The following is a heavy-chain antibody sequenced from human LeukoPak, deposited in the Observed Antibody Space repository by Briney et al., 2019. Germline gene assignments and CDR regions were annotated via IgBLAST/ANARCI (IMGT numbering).Heavy chain of an antibody. CDR1: GFTFTSYW. J-gene: IGHJ5*02. CDR2: IKQDGSEK. CDR3: ARAGGPNWFDP. Sequence: PGGSLRLSCAASGFTFTSYWMSWVRQAPGKGLEWVANIKQDGSEKYYVDSVKGRFTISRDNAKNSLYLQMNSLRAEDTAVYYCARAGGPNWFDPWGQGTLVTVSS. D-gene: IGHD2-15*01. V-gene: IGHV3-7*01.